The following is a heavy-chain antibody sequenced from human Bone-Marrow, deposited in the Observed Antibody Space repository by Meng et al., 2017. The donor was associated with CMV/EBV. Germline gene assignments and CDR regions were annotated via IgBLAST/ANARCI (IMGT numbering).Heavy chain of an antibody. V-gene: IGHV4-39*07. CDR2: IYYSGST. CDR3: ARGLGVRFLEWLLPDAFDI. CDR1: GGSISSSSYY. Sequence: SETLSLTCTVSGGSISSSSYYWGWIRQPPGKGLEWIGSIYYSGSTYYNPSLKSRVTISVDTSKNQFSLKLSSVTAADTAVYYCARGLGVRFLEWLLPDAFDIWGQGTMVTVSS. J-gene: IGHJ3*02. D-gene: IGHD3-3*01.